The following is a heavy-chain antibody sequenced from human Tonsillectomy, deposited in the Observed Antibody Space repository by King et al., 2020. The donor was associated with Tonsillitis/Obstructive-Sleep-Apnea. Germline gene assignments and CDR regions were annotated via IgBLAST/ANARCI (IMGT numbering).Heavy chain of an antibody. Sequence: HVQLQESGPGLVKPSETLSLTCTVSGGSISSYYWSWIRQPPGKGLEWIGYIYYSGSTNYNPSLKSRVTISVDTSKNQFFLKLSSVTAADTAVYYCERDLFYSRPSGFGELLYPYYYYGMAVWGQGTTVTVSS. V-gene: IGHV4-59*01. CDR2: IYYSGST. CDR3: ERDLFYSRPSGFGELLYPYYYYGMAV. CDR1: GGSISSYY. D-gene: IGHD3-10*01. J-gene: IGHJ6*02.